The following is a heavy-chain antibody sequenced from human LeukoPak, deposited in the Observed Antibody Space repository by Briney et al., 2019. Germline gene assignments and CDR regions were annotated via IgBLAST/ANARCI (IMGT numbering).Heavy chain of an antibody. CDR3: ARDVGAPMNYFDY. V-gene: IGHV4-38-2*02. D-gene: IGHD1-26*01. CDR1: GYSITNAYY. J-gene: IGHJ4*02. CDR2: IYHSGIT. Sequence: SETLSLTCTVSGYSITNAYYWGWIRQPPGKGLEWIGSIYHSGITYYNPSLKSRVTISIDTSKNHFSLKLSSVTAADTAVYYCARDVGAPMNYFDYWGQGTLVTVSS.